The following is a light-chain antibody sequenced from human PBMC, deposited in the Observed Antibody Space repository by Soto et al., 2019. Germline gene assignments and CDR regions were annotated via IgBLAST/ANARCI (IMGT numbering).Light chain of an antibody. J-gene: IGKJ4*01. Sequence: DIQLTQSPSFLSASVGDIVTITCRASPGINSFLAWYQQRPGKAPKLLIYASSTLQSGVPSRFSGSGSGTEFTLTISSLQPEDFTTYYCQQLNSYPPTFGGGTNVYIK. CDR3: QQLNSYPPT. CDR1: PGINSF. CDR2: ASS. V-gene: IGKV1-9*01.